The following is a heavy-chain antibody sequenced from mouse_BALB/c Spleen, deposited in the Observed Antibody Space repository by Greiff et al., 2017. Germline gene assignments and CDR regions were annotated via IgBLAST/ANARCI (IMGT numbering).Heavy chain of an antibody. V-gene: IGHV1S135*01. J-gene: IGHJ3*01. CDR3: ARGGYYGNYAFAY. CDR2: IDPYNGGT. Sequence: VQLQQSGPELGKPGASVKISCTASGYSFTGYNMYWVKQSHRKSLEWIGYIDPYNGGTSYNQKSKGKATLTVDKSSSTAYMHLNSLTSEDSAIYYCARGGYYGNYAFAYWGQGTLGTVSA. D-gene: IGHD2-1*01. CDR1: GYSFTGYN.